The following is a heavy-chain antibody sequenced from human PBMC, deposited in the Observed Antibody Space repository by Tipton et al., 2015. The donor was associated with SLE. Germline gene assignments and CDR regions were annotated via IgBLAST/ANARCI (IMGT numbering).Heavy chain of an antibody. V-gene: IGHV4-39*07. J-gene: IGHJ4*02. CDR3: ARLQWNFSY. CDR1: GGSISSSSYY. Sequence: TLSLTCTVSGGSISSSSYYWGWIRQPPGKGLEWIGSIYYGGSTYYNPSLKSRVTISVDTSKNQFSLKLSSVTAADTAVYYCARLQWNFSYWGQGTLVTVSS. CDR2: IYYGGST. D-gene: IGHD1-7*01.